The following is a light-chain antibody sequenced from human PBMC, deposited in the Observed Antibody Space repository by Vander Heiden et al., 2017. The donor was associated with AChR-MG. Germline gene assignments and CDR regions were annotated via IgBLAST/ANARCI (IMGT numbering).Light chain of an antibody. Sequence: QPPPPSGPPGQPVTISCTGTISDVGNLNYVSWYQQHPGKAPKLMIYEVSKRPSGVPDRFSGSKSGKTASLTVSGLQAEDEADYYCCSSTVSNSYVFGIGTKVTVL. V-gene: IGLV2-8*01. CDR1: ISDVGNLNY. J-gene: IGLJ1*01. CDR2: EVS. CDR3: CSSTVSNSYV.